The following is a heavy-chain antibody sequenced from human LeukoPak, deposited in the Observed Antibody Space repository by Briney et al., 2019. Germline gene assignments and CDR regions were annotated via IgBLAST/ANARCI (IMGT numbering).Heavy chain of an antibody. Sequence: GGSLRLSCAASGFAFSGSAMHWVRQTSGKGQEWIGRSRSKVYSYATEYAASVKGRFTISRDDSKNTAYLQMNSLKTEDTAVYYCTRRDDYSNYIDYWGQGTLVTVSS. D-gene: IGHD4-11*01. CDR3: TRRDDYSNYIDY. V-gene: IGHV3-73*01. CDR1: GFAFSGSA. CDR2: SRSKVYSYAT. J-gene: IGHJ4*02.